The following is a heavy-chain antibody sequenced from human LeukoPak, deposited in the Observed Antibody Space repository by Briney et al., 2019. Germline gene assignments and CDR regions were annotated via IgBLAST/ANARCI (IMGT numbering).Heavy chain of an antibody. J-gene: IGHJ5*02. CDR2: ISGSGGST. V-gene: IGHV3-23*01. CDR1: GFTFSSYA. Sequence: PGGSLRLSCAASGFTFSSYAMSWVRQAPGKGLEWVSAISGSGGSTYYADSVKGRFTISRDISKNTLYLQMNSLRAGDTAVYYCAKDAGRSGWYNWFDPWGQGTLVTVSS. CDR3: AKDAGRSGWYNWFDP. D-gene: IGHD6-19*01.